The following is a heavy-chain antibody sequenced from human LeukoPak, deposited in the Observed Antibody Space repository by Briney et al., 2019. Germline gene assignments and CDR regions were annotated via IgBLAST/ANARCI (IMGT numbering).Heavy chain of an antibody. V-gene: IGHV3-7*04. J-gene: IGHJ3*02. CDR1: GFTFSGYW. CDR3: ARDWQWQQLDGDAFDI. CDR2: IKQDGSEK. Sequence: TGGSLRLSCAASGFTFSGYWMSWVRQAPGEGLEWVANIKQDGSEKYYVDSVKGRFTISRDNAKNSLFLQMNSLRAEDTAVYYCARDWQWQQLDGDAFDIWGRGTMVTVSS. D-gene: IGHD6-13*01.